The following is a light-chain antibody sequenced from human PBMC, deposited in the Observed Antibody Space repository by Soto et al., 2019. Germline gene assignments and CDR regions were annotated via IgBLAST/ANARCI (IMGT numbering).Light chain of an antibody. Sequence: NFMLTQPHSVSASPGKTVTISCTRSSGSIASNYVQWYQQRPGSSPTTVIYEDNQRPSGVPDRFSGSIDSSSNSASLTISGLKTEDEADYYCQSYDSSSWVFGGGTKLTV. CDR3: QSYDSSSWV. CDR2: EDN. CDR1: SGSIASNY. J-gene: IGLJ3*02. V-gene: IGLV6-57*01.